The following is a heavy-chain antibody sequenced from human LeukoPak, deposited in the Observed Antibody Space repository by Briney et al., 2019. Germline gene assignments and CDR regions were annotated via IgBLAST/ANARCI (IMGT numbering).Heavy chain of an antibody. CDR2: ISAYNGNT. CDR3: ARKSYDFWSGNFDY. J-gene: IGHJ4*02. V-gene: IGHV1-18*01. CDR1: GYTFTSYG. D-gene: IGHD3-3*01. Sequence: ASVKVSCKASGYTFTSYGISWVRQAPGQGLEWMGWISAYNGNTNYAQKLQGRVTMTTDTSTSTAYMELRSLRSGDTAVYYCARKSYDFWSGNFDYWGQGTLVTVSS.